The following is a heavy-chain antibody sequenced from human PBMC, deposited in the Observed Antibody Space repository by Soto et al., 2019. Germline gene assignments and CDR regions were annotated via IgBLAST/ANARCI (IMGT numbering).Heavy chain of an antibody. J-gene: IGHJ4*02. D-gene: IGHD6-6*01. CDR3: ARDWDIIAARPGGVDY. CDR2: MSYDGSNK. Sequence: GGSLRLSCAASGFTFSSYAMHWVRQAPGKGLEWVAVMSYDGSNKYYADSVKGRFTISRDNSKNTLYLQMNSLRAEDTAVYYCARDWDIIAARPGGVDYWGQGTLVTVSS. V-gene: IGHV3-30-3*01. CDR1: GFTFSSYA.